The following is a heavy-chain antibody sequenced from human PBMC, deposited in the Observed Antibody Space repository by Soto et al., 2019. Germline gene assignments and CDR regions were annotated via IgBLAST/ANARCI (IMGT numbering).Heavy chain of an antibody. CDR1: GFIFTGYW. V-gene: IGHV5-10-1*01. Sequence: GESLKISCKGSGFIFTGYWINWVRQMPGKGLEWMGRIDPSGSYTNYSPSFQGHVTISADKSISTAYLQWTSLKASDNAMYYCARLDSSSSDWGQGTLVTVPS. D-gene: IGHD6-6*01. CDR2: IDPSGSYT. J-gene: IGHJ4*02. CDR3: ARLDSSSSD.